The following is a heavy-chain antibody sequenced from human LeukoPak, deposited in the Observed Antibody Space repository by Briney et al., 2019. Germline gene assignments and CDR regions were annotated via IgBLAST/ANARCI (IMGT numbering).Heavy chain of an antibody. D-gene: IGHD3-10*01. CDR3: ARGRMGRGYYYYMDV. Sequence: ASVKVSCKASGGTFSSYAISWVRQAPGQGLEWMGGIIPIFGTANYAQKFQGGVTITADESTSTAYMELSSLRSEDTAAYYCARGRMGRGYYYYMDVWGKGTTVTVSS. CDR1: GGTFSSYA. V-gene: IGHV1-69*01. J-gene: IGHJ6*03. CDR2: IIPIFGTA.